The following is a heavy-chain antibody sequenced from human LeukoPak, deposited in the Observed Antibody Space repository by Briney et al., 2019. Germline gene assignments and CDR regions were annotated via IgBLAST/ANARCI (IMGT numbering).Heavy chain of an antibody. CDR1: GGTFSSYA. CDR2: IIPIFGTV. J-gene: IGHJ6*03. CDR3: AITTTVRYYYYMDV. Sequence: GASVKVSCKASGGTFSSYAISWVRHAPGQGLEWMGGIIPIFGTVNCAQKFQGRVTVTADKSTSTAYMELRSLRSEDTAVYYCAITTTVRYYYYMDVWGKGTTVTVSS. D-gene: IGHD1-1*01. V-gene: IGHV1-69*06.